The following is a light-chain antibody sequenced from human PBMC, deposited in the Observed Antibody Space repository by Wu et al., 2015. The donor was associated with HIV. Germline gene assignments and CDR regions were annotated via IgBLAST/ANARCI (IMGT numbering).Light chain of an antibody. Sequence: EMVMTQSPATLSVFPGERAALSCRASQSISNNLAWYQQKPGQTPRLLIYDASTRATGTPGRFSGSGSGTEFTLTISSLQSEDVAVYYCQQYNDWPPTWTFGQGPRWKSN. CDR3: QQYNDWPPTWT. CDR2: DAS. J-gene: IGKJ1*01. CDR1: QSISNN. V-gene: IGKV3-15*01.